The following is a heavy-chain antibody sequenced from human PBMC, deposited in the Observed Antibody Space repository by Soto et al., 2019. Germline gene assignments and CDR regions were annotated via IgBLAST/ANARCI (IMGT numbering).Heavy chain of an antibody. V-gene: IGHV1-69*01. CDR2: IIPIFGTA. Sequence: QVQLVQSGAEVKKPGSSVKVSCKASGGTFSSYAISWVRQAPGQGLEWMGGIIPIFGTANYAQTFQGRVTITADESTSTAYMELSSLRSEDTAVYYYARGILTAMGLYYSYGMDVWGQGTTVTVSS. J-gene: IGHJ6*02. D-gene: IGHD5-18*01. CDR1: GGTFSSYA. CDR3: ARGILTAMGLYYSYGMDV.